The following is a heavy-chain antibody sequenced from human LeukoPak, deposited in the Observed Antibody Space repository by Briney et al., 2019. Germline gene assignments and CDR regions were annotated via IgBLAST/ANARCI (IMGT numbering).Heavy chain of an antibody. D-gene: IGHD1-26*01. V-gene: IGHV3-30-3*01. CDR1: GFTFGSYA. J-gene: IGHJ6*02. CDR3: ARVRSGSSAGNYGMDV. CDR2: ISHDGSTK. Sequence: GGSLRLSCAASGFTFGSYAIHWVRQAPGKGLEWVASISHDGSTKYYADSVKGRFTISRDNSKNTLYLQMNSLRAEDTAVYYCARVRSGSSAGNYGMDVWGQGTTVTVSS.